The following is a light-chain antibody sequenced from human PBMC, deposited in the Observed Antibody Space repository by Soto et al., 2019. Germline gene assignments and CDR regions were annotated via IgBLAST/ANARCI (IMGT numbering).Light chain of an antibody. CDR3: CSYTSLSTVV. V-gene: IGLV2-14*01. CDR2: AVS. Sequence: ALTQPASVSGSPGQSITISCTGTSSDVGGYNHVSWYQHSPGKAPKLILFAVSDRPSGVSHRFSGSKSGNTASLTISGLQAHDEADYYCCSYTSLSTVVFGGGTQLTVL. CDR1: SSDVGGYNH. J-gene: IGLJ2*01.